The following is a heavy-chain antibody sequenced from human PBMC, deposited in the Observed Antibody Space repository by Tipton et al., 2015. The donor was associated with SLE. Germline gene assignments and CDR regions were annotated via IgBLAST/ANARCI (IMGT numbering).Heavy chain of an antibody. CDR3: ARANLGLEAAAGDY. Sequence: QLVQSGAEVKKPGASVKVSCKASGYTFISYDINWVRQATGQGLEWMGWMNPYSANTGYAQKFQGRVTISRNTSISTAYMELSSLRSEDTAVYYCARANLGLEAAAGDYWSQGTLITVSS. CDR1: GYTFISYD. J-gene: IGHJ4*02. V-gene: IGHV1-8*01. CDR2: MNPYSANT. D-gene: IGHD6-13*01.